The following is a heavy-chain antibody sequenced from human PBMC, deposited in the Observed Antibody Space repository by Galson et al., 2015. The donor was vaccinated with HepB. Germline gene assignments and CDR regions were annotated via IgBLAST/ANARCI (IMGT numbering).Heavy chain of an antibody. J-gene: IGHJ6*02. Sequence: SLRLSCAASGFSFSSYAMTWVRQAPGKGPEWVSVINNRDGGTEYADSVKGRFIISRDNSKNTLYLQMNSLRAEDTAVYYCAKDLHNYGMDVWGQGTTVAVSS. CDR2: INNRDGGT. V-gene: IGHV3-23*01. CDR1: GFSFSSYA. CDR3: AKDLHNYGMDV.